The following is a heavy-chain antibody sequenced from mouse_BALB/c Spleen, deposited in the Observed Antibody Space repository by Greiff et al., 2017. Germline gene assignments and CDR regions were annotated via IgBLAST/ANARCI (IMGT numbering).Heavy chain of an antibody. J-gene: IGHJ3*01. D-gene: IGHD2-4*01. CDR1: GYTFTSYW. Sequence: QVQLQQPGAELVKPGASVKLSCKASGYTFTSYWMHWVKQRPGQGLEWIGEINPSNGRTNYNEKFKSKATLTVDKSSSTAYMQLSSLTSEDSAVYYCARMITFAYWGQGTLVTVSA. CDR3: ARMITFAY. V-gene: IGHV1S81*02. CDR2: INPSNGRT.